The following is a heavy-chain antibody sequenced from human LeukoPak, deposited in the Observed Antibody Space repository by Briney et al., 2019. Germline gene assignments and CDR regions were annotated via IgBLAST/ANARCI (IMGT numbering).Heavy chain of an antibody. D-gene: IGHD6-6*01. CDR2: IIPIFGTA. CDR1: GGTFSSYA. V-gene: IGHV1-69*13. Sequence: SVKVSCKASGGTFSSYAISWVRQAPGQGLEWMGGIIPIFGTANYAQKFQGRVTITADESTSTAYMELSSLRSEDTAVYYCARDERGARPDFYWGQGTLVTVSS. J-gene: IGHJ4*02. CDR3: ARDERGARPDFY.